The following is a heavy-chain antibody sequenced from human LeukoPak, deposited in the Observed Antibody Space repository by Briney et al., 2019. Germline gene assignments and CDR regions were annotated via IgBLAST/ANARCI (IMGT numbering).Heavy chain of an antibody. CDR2: ISGSGGST. CDR1: GFTFSSYA. J-gene: IGHJ5*02. Sequence: GGSLRLSCAASGFTFSSYAMSWVRQAPGKGLEWVSAISGSGGSTYSADSVKGRFAISRDNSKNTLYLQMNSLRAEDTAVYYCAKGVPAAKAGNWFDPWGQGTLVTVSS. V-gene: IGHV3-23*01. D-gene: IGHD2-2*01. CDR3: AKGVPAAKAGNWFDP.